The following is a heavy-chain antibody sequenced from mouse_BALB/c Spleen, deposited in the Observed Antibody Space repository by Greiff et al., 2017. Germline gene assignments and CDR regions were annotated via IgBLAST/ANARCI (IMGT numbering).Heavy chain of an antibody. CDR2: IDPENGDT. J-gene: IGHJ4*01. CDR3: NGNYAMDY. V-gene: IGHV14-4*02. Sequence: EVKLMESGAELVRSGASVKLSCTASGFNIKDYYMHWVKQRPEQGLEWIGWIDPENGDTEYAPKFQGKATMTADTSSNTAYLQLSSLTSEDTAVYYCNGNYAMDYWGQGTSVTVSS. CDR1: GFNIKDYY.